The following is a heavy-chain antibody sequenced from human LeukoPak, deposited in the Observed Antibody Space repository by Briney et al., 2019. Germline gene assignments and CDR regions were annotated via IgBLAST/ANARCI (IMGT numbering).Heavy chain of an antibody. J-gene: IGHJ6*03. CDR2: IKNKTDGGTT. Sequence: GGTLRLSCAASGFTFSNAWMSWVRQAPGKGLEWVGRIKNKTDGGTTDYAAPVKGRFTISRDDSKNTLYLQMNSLKTEDTAVYYCTRGELGHTYYYYMDVWGKGTTVTVSS. D-gene: IGHD2/OR15-2a*01. CDR3: TRGELGHTYYYYMDV. V-gene: IGHV3-15*01. CDR1: GFTFSNAW.